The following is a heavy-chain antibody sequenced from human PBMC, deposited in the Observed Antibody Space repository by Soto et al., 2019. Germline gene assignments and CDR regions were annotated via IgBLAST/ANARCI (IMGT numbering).Heavy chain of an antibody. V-gene: IGHV4-39*01. CDR1: GGSISSSSYY. J-gene: IGHJ6*02. CDR2: IYYSGST. D-gene: IGHD2-21*02. CDR3: ASCSSGWYGAYCGGDPPGGMDV. Sequence: SETLALTCTVSGGSISSSSYYWVWIRQPPGKVLDWIGSIYYSGSTYYNPSLKSRVTISVDTSKNQFSLKLSSVTAADTAVYYCASCSSGWYGAYCGGDPPGGMDVWGQGTTVTVSS.